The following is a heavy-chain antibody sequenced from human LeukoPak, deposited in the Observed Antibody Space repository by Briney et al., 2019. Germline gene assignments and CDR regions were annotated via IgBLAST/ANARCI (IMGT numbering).Heavy chain of an antibody. J-gene: IGHJ4*02. CDR1: GFTFSSYA. D-gene: IGHD3-22*01. Sequence: PGGSLRLSCAASGFTFSSYAMSWVRQAPGKGPEWVSAISGSGGSTYYADSVKGRFTISRDNSKNTLYLQMNSLRAEDTAVYYCAKDQDYDSSGYYDGYTGYWGQGTLVTVSS. CDR2: ISGSGGST. CDR3: AKDQDYDSSGYYDGYTGY. V-gene: IGHV3-23*01.